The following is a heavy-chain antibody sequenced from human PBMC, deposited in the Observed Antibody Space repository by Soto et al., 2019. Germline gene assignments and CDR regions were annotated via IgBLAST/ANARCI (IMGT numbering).Heavy chain of an antibody. CDR1: GYTFINYA. V-gene: IGHV1-3*01. D-gene: IGHD1-26*01. CDR3: ARDSGTYLDWFDP. J-gene: IGHJ5*02. Sequence: QVRLVQSGAEVKKPGASVKVSCKASGYTFINYAMHWVRQAPGQRLEWMGWINDGYGNTEYSQKFQGRVTITRDTSASTAYMELRSLRSEDPAVYYCARDSGTYLDWFDPWGQGTLVTVSS. CDR2: INDGYGNT.